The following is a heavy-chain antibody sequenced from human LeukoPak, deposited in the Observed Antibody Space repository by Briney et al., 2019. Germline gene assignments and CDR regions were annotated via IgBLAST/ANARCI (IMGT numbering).Heavy chain of an antibody. D-gene: IGHD3-22*01. Sequence: SETLSLTCTVSGGSISSSSYYWGWIRQPPGKGLEWIGSIYYSGSTYYNPSLKSRVTISVDTSKNRFSLKLSSVTAADTAVYYCARRNYYDSSGYFDYWGQGTLVTVSS. CDR3: ARRNYYDSSGYFDY. J-gene: IGHJ4*02. CDR2: IYYSGST. CDR1: GGSISSSSYY. V-gene: IGHV4-39*01.